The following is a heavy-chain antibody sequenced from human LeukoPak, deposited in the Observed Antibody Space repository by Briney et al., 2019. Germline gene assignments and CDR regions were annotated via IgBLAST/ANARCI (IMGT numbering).Heavy chain of an antibody. D-gene: IGHD5-24*01. CDR2: IYYSGST. V-gene: IGHV4-39*01. CDR1: GGSISSSSYY. J-gene: IGHJ4*02. Sequence: PSETLSLTCTVSGGSISSSSYYWGWIRQPPGKGLEWIGSIYYSGSTYYNPSLKSRVTISVDTSKNQFSLKLSSVTAADTAVYYCARQKVRWLQLRFDRTKYYFDYWGQGTLVTVSS. CDR3: ARQKVRWLQLRFDRTKYYFDY.